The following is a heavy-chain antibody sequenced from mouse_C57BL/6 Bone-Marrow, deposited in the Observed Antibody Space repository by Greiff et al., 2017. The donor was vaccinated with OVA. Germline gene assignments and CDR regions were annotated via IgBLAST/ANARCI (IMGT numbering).Heavy chain of an antibody. CDR3: TRDLCRDYAMDY. J-gene: IGHJ4*01. Sequence: EVQVVESGEGLVKPGGSLKLSCAASGFTFSSYAMSWVRQTPEKRLEWVAYISSGGDYIYYADTVKGRFTLSRDNARNTLYLQMSSLKSEDTAMYYCTRDLCRDYAMDYWGQGTSVTVSS. D-gene: IGHD2-3*01. CDR2: ISSGGDYI. CDR1: GFTFSSYA. V-gene: IGHV5-9-1*02.